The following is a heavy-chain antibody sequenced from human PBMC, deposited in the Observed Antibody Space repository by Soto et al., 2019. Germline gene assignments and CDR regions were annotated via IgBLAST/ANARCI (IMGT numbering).Heavy chain of an antibody. Sequence: PSETLSLTCTVSGGSISSGDYYWSWIRQPPGKGLEWIGYIYYSGSTYYNPSLKSRVTISVDTSKNQFSLKLSSVTAADTAVYYCARGLIVLMVYAMDIAYWFDPWGQGTLVTVSS. CDR2: IYYSGST. CDR1: GGSISSGDYY. V-gene: IGHV4-30-4*01. D-gene: IGHD2-8*01. J-gene: IGHJ5*02. CDR3: ARGLIVLMVYAMDIAYWFDP.